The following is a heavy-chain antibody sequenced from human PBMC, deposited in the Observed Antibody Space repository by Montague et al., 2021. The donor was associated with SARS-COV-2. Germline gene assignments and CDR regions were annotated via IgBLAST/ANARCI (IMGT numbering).Heavy chain of an antibody. V-gene: IGHV4-59*08. D-gene: IGHD6-19*01. Sequence: SETLSLTCTVSGGSISSYYWSWIRQPPGKGLEWIGYIYYNGSTNYNPSLKSRVTISVDTSKNQFSLMLSSVTAADTAVYYCAKRGAYSSGWYSGAFDIWGQGTMVTVSS. CDR1: GGSISSYY. J-gene: IGHJ3*02. CDR2: IYYNGST. CDR3: AKRGAYSSGWYSGAFDI.